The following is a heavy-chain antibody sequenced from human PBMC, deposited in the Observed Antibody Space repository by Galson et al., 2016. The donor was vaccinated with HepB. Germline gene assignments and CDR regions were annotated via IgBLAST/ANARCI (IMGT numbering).Heavy chain of an antibody. Sequence: SETLSLTCVVSGGDISGNKRWTWVRQAPGKELEWLGEVFHTGGTNYNPSLKSRITVSVDKARNQFSLEMCSVTAADTAGYYCARWNGYYRQYYFDYWGQGILVTVAS. J-gene: IGHJ4*02. CDR3: ARWNGYYRQYYFDY. V-gene: IGHV4/OR15-8*01. CDR1: GGDISGNKR. D-gene: IGHD3-3*01. CDR2: VFHTGGT.